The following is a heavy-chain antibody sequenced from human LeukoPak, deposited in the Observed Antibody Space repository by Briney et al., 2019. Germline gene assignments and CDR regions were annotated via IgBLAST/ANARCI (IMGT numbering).Heavy chain of an antibody. V-gene: IGHV4-4*07. D-gene: IGHD4-17*01. Sequence: NPSETLSLTCTVSGGSISSYYWSWIRQPAGKGLEWIGRIYTSGTTHYNPSLKSRVTMSVDTSKNQFSLKLSSVTAADTAVYYCARLSTVTTSFDYWGQGTPVTVSS. CDR1: GGSISSYY. CDR2: IYTSGTT. J-gene: IGHJ4*02. CDR3: ARLSTVTTSFDY.